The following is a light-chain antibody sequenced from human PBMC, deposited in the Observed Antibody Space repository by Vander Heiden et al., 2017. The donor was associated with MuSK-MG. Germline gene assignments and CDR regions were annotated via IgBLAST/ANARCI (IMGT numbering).Light chain of an antibody. J-gene: IGKJ5*01. V-gene: IGKV3-20*01. Sequence: IVLTQSPGTLSLSPGERATLSCRASQSVSSSYLAWYQQKPGQAPRLLIYGASSRATGIPDRFRRSGSGTDFTLTIRMREPEDFAVYYCPQDGSSPRITFGPWTRLEIK. CDR1: QSVSSSY. CDR3: PQDGSSPRIT. CDR2: GAS.